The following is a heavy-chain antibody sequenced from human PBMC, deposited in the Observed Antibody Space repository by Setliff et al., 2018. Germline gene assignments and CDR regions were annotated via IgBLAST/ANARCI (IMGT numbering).Heavy chain of an antibody. CDR1: GESFSNNY. Sequence: SETLSLTCSVYGESFSNNYWSWLRQPPGKGLEWIGEINHSGSTNYNPSLTSRVTISVDTSKNHFSLKLTSVTAADTAVYYCARDLYCGGHCYQLFDSWGQGTLVTVSS. V-gene: IGHV4-34*01. J-gene: IGHJ4*02. CDR2: INHSGST. D-gene: IGHD2-21*02. CDR3: ARDLYCGGHCYQLFDS.